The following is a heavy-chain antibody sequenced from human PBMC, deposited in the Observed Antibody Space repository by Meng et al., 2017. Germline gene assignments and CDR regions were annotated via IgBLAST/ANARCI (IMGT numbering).Heavy chain of an antibody. CDR2: INPSGGST. CDR1: GYTFTSYY. D-gene: IGHD3-22*01. V-gene: IGHV1-46*01. Sequence: ASVKVSCKASGYTFTSYYMHWVRQAPGQGLEWMGIINPSGGSTSYAQKFQGRVTMTRDTSTSTVYMELSSLRSEDTAVYYCARDNKKTYYYGSSLDYWGQGTLVTVSS. J-gene: IGHJ4*02. CDR3: ARDNKKTYYYGSSLDY.